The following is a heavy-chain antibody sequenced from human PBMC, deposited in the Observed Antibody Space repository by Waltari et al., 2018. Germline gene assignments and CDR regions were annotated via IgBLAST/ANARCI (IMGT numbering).Heavy chain of an antibody. V-gene: IGHV3-48*03. CDR3: ARRPYYYHGMDV. J-gene: IGHJ6*02. CDR1: GFTFGGNE. CDR2: ISSSGHTI. Sequence: EVLLVESGGGLVQPGGSLRLSCTASGFTFGGNEMNWDRQAPGKGLEWVSYISSSGHTIYYADSVKARFTTSRDNAKNSLYLQMNSLRVDDTAVYYCARRPYYYHGMDVWGQGTTVTVSS.